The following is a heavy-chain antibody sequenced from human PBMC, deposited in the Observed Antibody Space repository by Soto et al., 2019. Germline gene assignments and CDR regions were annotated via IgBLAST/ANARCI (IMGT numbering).Heavy chain of an antibody. CDR3: ARSYGRDVSGTNYFDS. CDR1: GFSLSTRLVG. J-gene: IGHJ5*01. Sequence: QITLKESGPTLVKPTQTLTLTCTFSGFSLSTRLVGVGWVRQPPGKALEWLALVYWDDIERCSPSLKNRLTITKDPSKNQVVLTMTDMDPVDTATYYCARSYGRDVSGTNYFDSWGRGTLVTVSS. D-gene: IGHD3-10*01. CDR2: VYWDDIE. V-gene: IGHV2-5*02.